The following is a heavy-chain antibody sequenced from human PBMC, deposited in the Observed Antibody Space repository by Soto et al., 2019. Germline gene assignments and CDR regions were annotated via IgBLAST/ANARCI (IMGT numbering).Heavy chain of an antibody. CDR2: ISYDGSNK. V-gene: IGHV3-30*18. D-gene: IGHD6-13*01. CDR3: AKFSTGYSSSWYGRDYYYGMDV. CDR1: GFTFSSYG. Sequence: PGGSLRLSCAASGFTFSSYGMHWVRQAPGKGLEWVAVISYDGSNKYYADSVKGRFTISRDNSKNTLYLQMNSLRAEDTAVYYCAKFSTGYSSSWYGRDYYYGMDVWGQGTTVTVSS. J-gene: IGHJ6*02.